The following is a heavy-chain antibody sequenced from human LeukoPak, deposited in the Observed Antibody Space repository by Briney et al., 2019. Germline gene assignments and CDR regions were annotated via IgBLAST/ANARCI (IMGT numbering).Heavy chain of an antibody. V-gene: IGHV3-23*01. D-gene: IGHD2-21*02. Sequence: PGGSLRLSCAASGFTFSSYAMSWVRQAPGKGLEWVSAISGSGGSTYYADSVKGRFTISRDNSKDTLYLQMNSLRAEDTAVYYCARDDDSRYYYYYMDVWGKGTTVTVSS. CDR3: ARDDDSRYYYYYMDV. CDR1: GFTFSSYA. J-gene: IGHJ6*03. CDR2: ISGSGGST.